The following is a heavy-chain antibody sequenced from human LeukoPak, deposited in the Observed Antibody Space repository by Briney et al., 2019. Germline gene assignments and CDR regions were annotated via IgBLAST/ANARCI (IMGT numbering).Heavy chain of an antibody. CDR2: IFYSGST. CDR1: GGSISGYY. Sequence: PSETLSLTCTVSGGSISGYYWSWIRQPPGKGLEWIGYIFYSGSTNYNPSLKSRVTISVDTSKNQFSLKLSSVTAADTAVYFCARVYYGTTYDYWYFDLWGRGTLVTVSS. V-gene: IGHV4-59*01. J-gene: IGHJ2*01. D-gene: IGHD3-10*01. CDR3: ARVYYGTTYDYWYFDL.